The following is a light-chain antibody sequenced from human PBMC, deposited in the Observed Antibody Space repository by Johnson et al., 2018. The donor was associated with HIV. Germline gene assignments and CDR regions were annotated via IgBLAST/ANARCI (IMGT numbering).Light chain of an antibody. CDR2: DNN. J-gene: IGLJ1*01. CDR3: GTWDSSLSGV. V-gene: IGLV1-51*01. Sequence: QSVLTQPPSVSAAPGQKVTISCSGSSSNIGNNYVSWYQQLPGTAPKLLIYDNNQRPSGIPDRFSGSKSGTSATLGITGLQTGDEADYYCGTWDSSLSGVFVTGTKVTVL. CDR1: SSNIGNNY.